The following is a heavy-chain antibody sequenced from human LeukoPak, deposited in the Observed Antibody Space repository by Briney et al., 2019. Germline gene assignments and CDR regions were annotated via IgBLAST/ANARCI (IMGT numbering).Heavy chain of an antibody. Sequence: GGSLRLSCAASGFTFSSYAMSWVRQAPGKGLEWVSAISGSGGSTYYADSVKGRFTISRDNSKNTLYLQMNSLRAEDTAVYYCAKDWSYCSSTSCYTRQWLAEHYFDYWGQGTLVTVSS. CDR2: ISGSGGST. J-gene: IGHJ4*02. CDR3: AKDWSYCSSTSCYTRQWLAEHYFDY. D-gene: IGHD2-2*02. CDR1: GFTFSSYA. V-gene: IGHV3-23*01.